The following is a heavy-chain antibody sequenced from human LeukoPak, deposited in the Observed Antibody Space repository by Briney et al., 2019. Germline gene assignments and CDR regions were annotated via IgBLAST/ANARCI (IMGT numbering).Heavy chain of an antibody. CDR3: ARDRNFPAYYFDF. J-gene: IGHJ4*02. CDR2: IWYDESEK. V-gene: IGHV3-33*01. Sequence: QPGRSLRLSCAASGFTFRNHGMHWVRQAPGKGLEWLAVIWYDESEKYYADSVQGRFTVSRDNSKNALYLQLNSLGAEDTAVYYCARDRNFPAYYFDFWGQGALVTVSS. CDR1: GFTFRNHG. D-gene: IGHD3-10*01.